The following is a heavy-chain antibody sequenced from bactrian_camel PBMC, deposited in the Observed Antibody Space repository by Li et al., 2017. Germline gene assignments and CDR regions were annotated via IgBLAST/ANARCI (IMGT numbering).Heavy chain of an antibody. CDR1: RYGRGC. V-gene: IGHV3S63*01. J-gene: IGHJ4*01. D-gene: IGHD3*01. Sequence: HVQLVESGGGTVQAGGSLRLSCEASRYGRGCMGWFRHFPGKEREGVARIATGSGNAYYADSVKGRFTVSQDNTGTYLEMHNLTPEDTARYYCAADPTFLIPALRLRPRAYRFMGPGTQVTVS. CDR2: IATGSGNA.